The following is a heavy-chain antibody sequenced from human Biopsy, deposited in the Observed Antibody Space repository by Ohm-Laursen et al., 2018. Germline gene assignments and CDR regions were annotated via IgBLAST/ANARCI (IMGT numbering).Heavy chain of an antibody. J-gene: IGHJ5*01. D-gene: IGHD6-19*01. Sequence: GSLRLSCAASGFPFTGFSMDWVRQAPGKGLEWVASITSGSSYIYYADSVKGRFTISRDNPKNSLYLQMNSLRAGDSAVYFCAREQPALSGVGSWFDSWGQGTLVIVSS. CDR1: GFPFTGFS. V-gene: IGHV3-21*01. CDR2: ITSGSSYI. CDR3: AREQPALSGVGSWFDS.